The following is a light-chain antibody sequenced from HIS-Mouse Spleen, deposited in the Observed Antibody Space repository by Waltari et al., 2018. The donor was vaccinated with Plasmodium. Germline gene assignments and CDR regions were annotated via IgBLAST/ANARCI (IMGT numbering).Light chain of an antibody. V-gene: IGKV3-15*01. CDR2: GAS. CDR3: QQYNNWSFT. Sequence: EFVMTQSPATLSLSHGERASQSVSSNLAWYQQKPGQAPRLLIYGASTRATGIPARFSGSGSGTEFTLTISSLQSEDFAVYYCQQYNNWSFTFGPGTKVDIK. J-gene: IGKJ3*01. CDR1: QSVSSN.